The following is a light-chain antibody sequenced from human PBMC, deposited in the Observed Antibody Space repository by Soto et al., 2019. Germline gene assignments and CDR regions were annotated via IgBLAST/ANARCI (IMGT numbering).Light chain of an antibody. CDR3: QHYGSSPPYT. V-gene: IGKV3-20*01. CDR2: GAS. Sequence: IVLTQSPDTLSLSPGERATLYGRASRSVSSSYLAWYQHKAGQAPRLLISGASNRATDIPDRFSGSESGTDFTLPISRLEPEDFAVYYWQHYGSSPPYTFGQGTKLEIK. J-gene: IGKJ2*01. CDR1: RSVSSSY.